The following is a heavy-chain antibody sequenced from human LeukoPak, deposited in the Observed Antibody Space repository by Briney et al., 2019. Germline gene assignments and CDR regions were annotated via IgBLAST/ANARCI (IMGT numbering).Heavy chain of an antibody. Sequence: SETLSLTCAVYGGSFSGYYWSWIRQPPGEGLEWIGEINHSGSTNYNPSLKSRVTISVDTSKNQFSLKLSSVTAADTAVYYCARGMKRLLWFGDQGHWFDPWGQGTLVTVSS. J-gene: IGHJ5*02. CDR2: INHSGST. V-gene: IGHV4-34*01. CDR3: ARGMKRLLWFGDQGHWFDP. CDR1: GGSFSGYY. D-gene: IGHD3-10*01.